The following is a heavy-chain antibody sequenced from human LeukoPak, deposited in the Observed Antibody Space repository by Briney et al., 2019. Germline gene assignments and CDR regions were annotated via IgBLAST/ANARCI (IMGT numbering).Heavy chain of an antibody. CDR3: ARSRQASGLLSS. CDR1: GGSISSYY. Sequence: SETLSLTCTVSGGSISSYYWSWIRQPPGKGLVWIGYIYYSGSTNYNPSFKSRVTISVDTSKNQFSLKLSSVTAADTAVYYCARSRQASGLLSSWGQGTPVVVSS. V-gene: IGHV4-59*08. D-gene: IGHD3-10*01. J-gene: IGHJ5*02. CDR2: IYYSGST.